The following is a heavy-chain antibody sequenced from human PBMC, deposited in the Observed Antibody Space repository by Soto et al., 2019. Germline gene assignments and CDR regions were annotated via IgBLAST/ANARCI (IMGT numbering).Heavy chain of an antibody. CDR1: GGAFGSYA. V-gene: IGHV1-69*01. CDR2: IIPMFDTT. CDR3: TRHRGYSSGYWGQDF. D-gene: IGHD5-12*01. J-gene: IGHJ4*02. Sequence: QVQLVQSGAEVKKPGSSVKVSCKASGGAFGSYAINWVRQAPGQGLEWMGGIIPMFDTTNSAQRFQGRVTVTADESTSTVYLELTRLRSEDTAMYYCTRHRGYSSGYWGQDFWGQGTLVTVSS.